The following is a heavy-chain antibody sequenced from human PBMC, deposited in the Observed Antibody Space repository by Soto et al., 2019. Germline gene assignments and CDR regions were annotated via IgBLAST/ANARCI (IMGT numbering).Heavy chain of an antibody. V-gene: IGHV1-18*01. CDR1: GYTFTSYG. Sequence: GDSVKVSCKASGYTFTSYGISWVRQAPGQGLEWMGWISAYNGNTNYAQKLQGRVTMTTDTSTSTAYMELRSLRSDDTAVYYCASYIVVVGAPKFALDICTQRSMVT. J-gene: IGHJ3*02. D-gene: IGHD2-15*01. CDR3: ASYIVVVGAPKFALDI. CDR2: ISAYNGNT.